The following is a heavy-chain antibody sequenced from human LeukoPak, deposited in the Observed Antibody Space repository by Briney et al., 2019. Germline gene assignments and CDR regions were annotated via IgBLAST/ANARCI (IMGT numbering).Heavy chain of an antibody. CDR1: GFTFSTYW. V-gene: IGHV3-30*02. D-gene: IGHD3-22*01. CDR2: IRYDGSNK. CDR3: AKDTLDSSGFFDY. Sequence: GGSLRLSCATSGFTFSTYWMSWVRQAPGKGLEWVAYIRYDGSNKDYADSVKGRFTISRDNSKNTLYLQMNSLRAEDTAVYYCAKDTLDSSGFFDYWGQGTLVTVSS. J-gene: IGHJ4*02.